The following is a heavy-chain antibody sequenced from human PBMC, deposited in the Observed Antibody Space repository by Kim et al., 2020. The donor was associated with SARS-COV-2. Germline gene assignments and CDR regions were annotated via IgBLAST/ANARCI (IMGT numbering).Heavy chain of an antibody. J-gene: IGHJ6*02. Sequence: ASVKVSCKASGYTFTTYYIHWVRQAPGQGLEWMGIINPSDGRTSYAQKFQGRVTMTRDTSTSTLYMELSSLRSEDTAVYYCARPQQQLVTLLYYYYFDMDVWGQGTTVTVSS. CDR3: ARPQQQLVTLLYYYYFDMDV. V-gene: IGHV1-46*01. CDR1: GYTFTTYY. D-gene: IGHD6-13*01. CDR2: INPSDGRT.